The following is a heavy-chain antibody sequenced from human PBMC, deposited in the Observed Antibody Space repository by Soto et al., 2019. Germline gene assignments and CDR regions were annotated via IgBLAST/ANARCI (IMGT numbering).Heavy chain of an antibody. CDR3: ARGWGSAFDSIDY. CDR1: GYTFTSHY. V-gene: IGHV1-46*03. D-gene: IGHD3-9*01. Sequence: QVQLIQSGTEVKKPGASVKISCQASGYTFTSHYLYWVRQAPGQGLEWMGIISPSVGTTSYAQKFQDRSSMTRDPSTSSVYTEIRRLTSDDTAVYYCARGWGSAFDSIDYWGQGSLVTVSS. J-gene: IGHJ4*02. CDR2: ISPSVGTT.